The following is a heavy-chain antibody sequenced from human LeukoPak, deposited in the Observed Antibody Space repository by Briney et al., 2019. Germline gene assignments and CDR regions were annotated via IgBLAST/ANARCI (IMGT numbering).Heavy chain of an antibody. J-gene: IGHJ4*02. CDR3: ARARNFDY. V-gene: IGHV3-66*01. Sequence: PGGSLRLSCAASGFTVGYNYMTWVRQAPGKGLEWVAAIYNSGSTYYADSVKGRFTISRDNSKNTMYLQMNSLKGEDTAVYYCARARNFDYWGQGTLVTVSS. CDR1: GFTVGYNY. CDR2: IYNSGST.